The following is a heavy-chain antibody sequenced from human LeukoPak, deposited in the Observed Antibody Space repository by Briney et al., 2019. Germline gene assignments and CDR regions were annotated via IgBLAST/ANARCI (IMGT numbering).Heavy chain of an antibody. CDR1: GGSISSYY. D-gene: IGHD3-3*01. V-gene: IGHV4-59*01. CDR3: AREEEAIFGY. J-gene: IGHJ4*02. Sequence: PSETLSLTCTVSGGSISSYYWSWIRQPPGKGLEWIGYIYYSGSTNYNPSLKSRVTISVDTSKNQFSLKLSSVTAADAAVYYCAREEEAIFGYWGQGTLVTVSS. CDR2: IYYSGST.